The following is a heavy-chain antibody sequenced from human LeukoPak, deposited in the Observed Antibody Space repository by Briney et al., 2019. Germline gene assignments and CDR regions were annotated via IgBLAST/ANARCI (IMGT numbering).Heavy chain of an antibody. CDR2: IYYSGST. CDR1: GASISIGTSD. J-gene: IGHJ3*02. V-gene: IGHV4-39*07. CDR3: ARGRENAFDI. Sequence: LSLALTVAGASISIGTSDSGWARPPRRNWREWIGSIYYSGSTYYNPSLKSRVTISVDTSKNQFSLKLSSVTAADTAVYYCARGRENAFDIWGQGTMVTVSS.